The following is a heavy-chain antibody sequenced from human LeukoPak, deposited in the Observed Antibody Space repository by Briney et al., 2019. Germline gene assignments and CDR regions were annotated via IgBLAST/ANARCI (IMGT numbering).Heavy chain of an antibody. CDR2: IYYSGST. CDR1: GGSISSGDYY. D-gene: IGHD5-18*01. J-gene: IGHJ4*02. Sequence: PSETLSLTCTVSGGSISSGDYYWSWIRQPPGKGLEWIGYIYYSGSTNYNPSLKSRVTISVDTSKNQFSLKLSSVTAADTAVYYCATSDTAMDYFDYWGQGTLVTVSS. CDR3: ATSDTAMDYFDY. V-gene: IGHV4-61*08.